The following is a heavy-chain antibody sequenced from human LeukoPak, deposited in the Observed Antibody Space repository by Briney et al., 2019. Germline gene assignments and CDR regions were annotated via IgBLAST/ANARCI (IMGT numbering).Heavy chain of an antibody. D-gene: IGHD6-19*01. V-gene: IGHV1-2*02. CDR2: MNTNTGAT. CDR3: ARDRVGSGWPRPYYFEF. J-gene: IGHJ4*02. Sequence: ASVKVSCKPSGYTFTGYYLHWLRRAPGQGLEWMGWMNTNTGATMYAQKFQDRVTLTRDTSISTGYLELTSLRSDDTALYYCARDRVGSGWPRPYYFEFWGQGTLVTVSS. CDR1: GYTFTGYY.